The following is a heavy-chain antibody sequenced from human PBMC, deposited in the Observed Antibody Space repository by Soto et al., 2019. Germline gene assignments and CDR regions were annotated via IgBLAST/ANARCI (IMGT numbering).Heavy chain of an antibody. CDR2: MSYSRST. V-gene: IGHV4-39*01. CDR3: ASQLRPTNGGGGYFDD. D-gene: IGHD3-16*01. J-gene: IGHJ4*02. Sequence: QLQLQESGPGLVKPSETLSLTCFVSGGSISSNNYYWGWIRQPPGKGLEWIGSMSYSRSTYYNPSLVSRVTVSVDTSKNQFSLKLTSVTGADTAVYYCASQLRPTNGGGGYFDDWGQGPLVTVSS. CDR1: GGSISSNNYY.